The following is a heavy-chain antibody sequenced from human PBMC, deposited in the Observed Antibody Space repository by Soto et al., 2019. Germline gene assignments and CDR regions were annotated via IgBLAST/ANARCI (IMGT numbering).Heavy chain of an antibody. Sequence: PSETLSLTCTVSGGSISSYYWSWIRQPPGKGLEWIGYIYYSGSTNYNPSLKSRVTISVDTSKNQFSLKLSSVTAADTAVYYCARGPNWGFRIDYWGQGTLVTVSS. V-gene: IGHV4-59*01. CDR1: GGSISSYY. CDR2: IYYSGST. J-gene: IGHJ4*02. D-gene: IGHD7-27*01. CDR3: ARGPNWGFRIDY.